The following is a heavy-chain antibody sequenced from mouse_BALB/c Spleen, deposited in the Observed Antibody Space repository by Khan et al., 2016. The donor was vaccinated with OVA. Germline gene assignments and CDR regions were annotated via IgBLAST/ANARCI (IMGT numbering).Heavy chain of an antibody. J-gene: IGHJ2*01. CDR2: IYPGTDNS. CDR1: GYIFISYG. V-gene: IGHV1-76*01. CDR3: AREEALYHFDH. D-gene: IGHD3-2*02. Sequence: QVQLKQSGAELVRPGASVKLSCKTSGYIFISYGIHWVKQRSGQGLEWIARIYPGTDNSYYNEKFKDKATLTADKSSNTAYMQLSSLKSEDYDVYCCAREEALYHFDHWGQGTTLTVSS.